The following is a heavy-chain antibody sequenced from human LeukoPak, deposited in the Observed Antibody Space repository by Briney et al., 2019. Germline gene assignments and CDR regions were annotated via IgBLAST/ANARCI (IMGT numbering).Heavy chain of an antibody. J-gene: IGHJ4*02. V-gene: IGHV3-23*01. CDR2: ISGSGGST. D-gene: IGHD6-19*01. CDR1: GFTFSSYA. Sequence: GGSLRLSCAASGFTFSSYAMSWVRQAPEKVLEWVSTISGSGGSTYYADSVKGRFSISRDNSNNTLYLHMDSLRAEDTAIYYCAKGIGGGYSSGSAFDYWGQGTLSPSPQ. CDR3: AKGIGGGYSSGSAFDY.